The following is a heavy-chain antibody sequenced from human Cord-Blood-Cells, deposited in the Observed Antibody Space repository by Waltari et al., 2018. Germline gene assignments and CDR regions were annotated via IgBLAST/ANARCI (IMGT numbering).Heavy chain of an antibody. CDR3: ARNSTKMNCGGDCFSNNWFDP. D-gene: IGHD2-21*01. CDR2: KKQDGSEK. J-gene: IGHJ5*02. Sequence: MSWVRQAPGKGLEWVANKKQDGSEKYYVDSVKGRFTISRDNAKNSLYLQMNSLRAEDTAVYYCARNSTKMNCGGDCFSNNWFDPWGQGTLVTVSS. V-gene: IGHV3-7*01.